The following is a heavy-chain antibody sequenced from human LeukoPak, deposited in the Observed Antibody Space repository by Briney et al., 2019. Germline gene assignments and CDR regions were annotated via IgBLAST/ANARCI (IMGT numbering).Heavy chain of an antibody. V-gene: IGHV1-8*03. Sequence: ASVNVSCKASGYTFTSYDINWVRQATGQGLEWMGWMNPNSGNTGYAQKFQGRVTITRNTSISTAYMELSSLRSEDTAVYYCARGNKKQLVPPRRYYYYYMDVWGKGTTVTVSS. CDR2: MNPNSGNT. CDR1: GYTFTSYD. J-gene: IGHJ6*03. CDR3: ARGNKKQLVPPRRYYYYYMDV. D-gene: IGHD6-13*01.